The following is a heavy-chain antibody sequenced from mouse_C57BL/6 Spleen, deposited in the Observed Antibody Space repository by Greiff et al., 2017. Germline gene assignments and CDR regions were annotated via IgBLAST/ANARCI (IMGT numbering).Heavy chain of an antibody. J-gene: IGHJ2*01. V-gene: IGHV14-2*01. CDR3: ARGEDFYYFDY. CDR1: GFNIKDYY. CDR2: IDPEDGVT. Sequence: VQLQQSGAELVKPGASVKLSCTASGFNIKDYYMHWVKQRTEQGLEWIGRIDPEDGVTKYAPKFQGKATITADTSSNTAYLQLSSLTSEDTAVDYCARGEDFYYFDYWGQGTTLTVSS.